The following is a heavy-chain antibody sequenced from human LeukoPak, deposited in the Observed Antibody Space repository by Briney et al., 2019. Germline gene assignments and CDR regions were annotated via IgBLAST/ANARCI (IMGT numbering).Heavy chain of an antibody. CDR1: GGSFSGYY. J-gene: IGHJ4*02. V-gene: IGHV4-34*01. Sequence: SETLSLTCAVYGGSFSGYYWSWIRQPPGKGLECIGEINHSGSTNYNPSLKSRVTTSVDASKNQFSLKLSSVTAADTAVYYCARALRGYSYGYDTFDYWGQGTLVTVSS. CDR2: INHSGST. D-gene: IGHD5-18*01. CDR3: ARALRGYSYGYDTFDY.